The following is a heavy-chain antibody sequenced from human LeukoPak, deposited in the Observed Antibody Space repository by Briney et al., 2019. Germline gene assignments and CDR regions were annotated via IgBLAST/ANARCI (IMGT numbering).Heavy chain of an antibody. CDR3: ARGALDFDY. CDR2: ISSSSSTI. J-gene: IGHJ4*02. V-gene: IGHV3-48*02. CDR1: GFTFSSYS. Sequence: GGSLRLSCAASGFTFSSYSMNWVRQAPGKGLEWVSYISSSSSTIYYADSVKGRFIISRDNAKNSLYLHMNSLKDEDTAVYYCARGALDFDYWGQGTLVTVSS.